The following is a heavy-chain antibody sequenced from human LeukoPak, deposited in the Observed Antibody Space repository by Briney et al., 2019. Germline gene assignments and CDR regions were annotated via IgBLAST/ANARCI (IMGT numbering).Heavy chain of an antibody. J-gene: IGHJ4*02. D-gene: IGHD2-2*01. V-gene: IGHV4-61*02. CDR3: ARESCSSTSCRLDY. CDR1: DGSISSGSYY. CDR2: IYTSGST. Sequence: SQTLSLTCTVSDGSISSGSYYWSWIRQPAGKGLEWIGRIYTSGSTNYNPSLKSRVTISVDTSKNQFSLKLSSVTAADTAVYYCARESCSSTSCRLDYWGQGTLVTVSS.